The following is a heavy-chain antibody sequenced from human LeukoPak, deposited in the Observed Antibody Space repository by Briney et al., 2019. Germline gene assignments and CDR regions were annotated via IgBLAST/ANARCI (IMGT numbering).Heavy chain of an antibody. CDR1: GFTSSSYG. D-gene: IGHD6-13*01. J-gene: IGHJ6*04. CDR3: AKLVGSSPQYGMDV. V-gene: IGHV3-30*18. CDR2: ISYDGSNK. Sequence: GGSLRLSCAASGFTSSSYGMHWVRQAPGKGLEWVAVISYDGSNKYYADSVKGRFTISRDNSKNTLYLQMNSLRAEDTAVYYCAKLVGSSPQYGMDVWGKGTTVTVSS.